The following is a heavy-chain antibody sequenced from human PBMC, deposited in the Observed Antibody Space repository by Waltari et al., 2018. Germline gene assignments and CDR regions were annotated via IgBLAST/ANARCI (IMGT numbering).Heavy chain of an antibody. Sequence: QVQLQQSGPGLLTPSETLSLTCTVSGGSVSSGSYYWSWIRPPPGKGLEWSGYIYYSGSTNYNPSLKSRVTISVDTSKNQFALKLSSVTAADTAVYYCARGTMVRGVIAYYDYGMDVWGQGTTVTVSS. V-gene: IGHV4-61*01. CDR2: IYYSGST. D-gene: IGHD3-10*01. CDR3: ARGTMVRGVIAYYDYGMDV. CDR1: GGSVSSGSYY. J-gene: IGHJ6*02.